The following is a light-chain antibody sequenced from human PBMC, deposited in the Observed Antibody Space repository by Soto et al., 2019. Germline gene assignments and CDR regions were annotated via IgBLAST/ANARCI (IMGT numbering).Light chain of an antibody. J-gene: IGKJ3*01. CDR3: QQYDNWPPFT. CDR2: CAS. CDR1: QSVSSN. Sequence: EIVMTQSPATLSVSPGERATLSCRASQSVSSNLAWYQQRPGQAPRLLIFCASTRTTGIPARFSGSGSGTEFTLTISSLQSEDFAVYYCQQYDNWPPFTFGPGTEVDIK. V-gene: IGKV3-15*01.